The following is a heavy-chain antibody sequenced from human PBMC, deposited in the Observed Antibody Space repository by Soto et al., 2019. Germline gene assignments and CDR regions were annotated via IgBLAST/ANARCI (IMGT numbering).Heavy chain of an antibody. CDR2: IYYSGST. CDR1: GGSISSSSYY. J-gene: IGHJ4*02. D-gene: IGHD6-19*01. Sequence: SETLSLTCTVSGGSISSSSYYWGWIRRPPGKGLEWIGSIYYSGSTYYNPSLKSRVTISVDTSKNQFSLKLSSVTAADTAVYYCARHKLYRTYSSGWFTPFDYWGQGTLVTVSS. V-gene: IGHV4-39*01. CDR3: ARHKLYRTYSSGWFTPFDY.